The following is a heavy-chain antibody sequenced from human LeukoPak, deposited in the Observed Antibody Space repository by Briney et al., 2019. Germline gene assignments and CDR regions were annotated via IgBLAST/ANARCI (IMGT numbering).Heavy chain of an antibody. J-gene: IGHJ4*02. V-gene: IGHV3-48*04. CDR1: GFTFCSYS. CDR3: ARPYYVAANYYFDY. Sequence: GGSLRLSCAASGFTFCSYSMNWVRQAPGKGLEWVSYMSGRGDVIYYADSVKGRFTISRDNAKNSLYLQMNSLRAEDTAVYYCARPYYVAANYYFDYWGQGTLVTVSS. CDR2: MSGRGDVI. D-gene: IGHD1-26*01.